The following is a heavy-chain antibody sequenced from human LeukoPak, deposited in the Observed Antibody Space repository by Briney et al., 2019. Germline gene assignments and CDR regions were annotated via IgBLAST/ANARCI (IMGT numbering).Heavy chain of an antibody. CDR2: ISGSGGST. J-gene: IGHJ4*02. D-gene: IGHD6-6*01. CDR1: GFTFSSYA. CDR3: AKDGWGSSSFD. Sequence: HTGGSLRLSCAASGFTFSSYAMSWVRQAPGKGLEWVSAISGSGGSTYYADSVKGRFTISRDNSKNTLYLQMNSLRAEDTAVYYCAKDGWGSSSFDWGQGTLVTVSS. V-gene: IGHV3-23*01.